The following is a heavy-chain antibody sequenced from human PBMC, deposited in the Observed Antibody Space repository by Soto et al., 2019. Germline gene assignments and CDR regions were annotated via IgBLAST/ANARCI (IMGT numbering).Heavy chain of an antibody. J-gene: IGHJ4*02. CDR2: ISSSSSYT. D-gene: IGHD3-3*01. Sequence: LRLSCAASGFTFSDYYMSWIRQPPGKGPEWVSYISSSSSYTNYADSVKGRFTISRDNAKNSLYLEMNSLRGEDTAVYYCARDGPLADFWSGYKRSHFDYWGQGTLVTVSS. CDR3: ARDGPLADFWSGYKRSHFDY. CDR1: GFTFSDYY. V-gene: IGHV3-11*06.